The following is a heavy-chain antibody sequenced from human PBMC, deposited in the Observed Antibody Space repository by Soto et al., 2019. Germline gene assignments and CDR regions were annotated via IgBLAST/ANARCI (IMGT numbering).Heavy chain of an antibody. D-gene: IGHD6-13*01. Sequence: VSVKVSCKASGYTFTSYAMHWVRQAPGQRLEWMGWINAGNGNTKYSQKFQGRVTITRDTSASTAYMELSSLRSEDTAVYYCARAPSSIAAAGDFDYWGQGTLVTVSS. J-gene: IGHJ4*02. CDR2: INAGNGNT. CDR1: GYTFTSYA. V-gene: IGHV1-3*01. CDR3: ARAPSSIAAAGDFDY.